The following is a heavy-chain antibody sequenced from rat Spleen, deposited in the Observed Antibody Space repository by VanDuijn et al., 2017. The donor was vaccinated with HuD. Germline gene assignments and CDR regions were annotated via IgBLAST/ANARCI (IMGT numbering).Heavy chain of an antibody. CDR3: ARHVSAYYGYKDY. Sequence: EVQLVESGGGLVQPGRSLKLSCAASGFTFSDYYMAWVRQAPKKGLEWVATINYDGSSTFYRDSVKGRFTISRDNAKSTLYLQMDSLRSEDTATYYCARHVSAYYGYKDYWGQGVMVTVSS. D-gene: IGHD1-9*01. CDR2: INYDGSST. V-gene: IGHV5-7*01. J-gene: IGHJ2*01. CDR1: GFTFSDYY.